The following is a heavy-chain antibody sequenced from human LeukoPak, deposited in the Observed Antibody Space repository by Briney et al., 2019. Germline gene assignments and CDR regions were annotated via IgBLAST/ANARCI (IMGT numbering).Heavy chain of an antibody. Sequence: PGGSLRLSCAASGFTFNQHSMSWLRQAPGKGLEWLSYISRNGGAVHYADSVEGRFTISRDNAKNSLNLQMNGLTTDDTAVYFCARASSLIGGFDSWGRGTLVTVSS. J-gene: IGHJ4*02. V-gene: IGHV3-11*01. CDR2: ISRNGGAV. CDR1: GFTFNQHS. CDR3: ARASSLIGGFDS. D-gene: IGHD2-8*01.